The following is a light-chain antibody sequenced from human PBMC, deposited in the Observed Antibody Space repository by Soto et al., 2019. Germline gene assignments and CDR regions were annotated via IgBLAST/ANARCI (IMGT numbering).Light chain of an antibody. CDR2: GAS. CDR3: QQYNNWPRT. V-gene: IGKV3-15*01. J-gene: IGKJ1*01. CDR1: QSVSNN. Sequence: EIVFTQSPGTLSLSPGERATLSCRASQSVSNNYLAWYQQKPGQAPRRLIYGASTRATGMPARFSGSGSGTEFTLTISNVQSEDFAVYYCQQYNNWPRTFGQGTKVDIK.